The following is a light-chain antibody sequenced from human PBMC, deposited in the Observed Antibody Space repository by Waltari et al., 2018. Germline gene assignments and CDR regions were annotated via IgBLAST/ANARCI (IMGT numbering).Light chain of an antibody. Sequence: DIQMTQSPSSLSASVGDRVTITCRASQGISNYLAWYQQKPGRVPKLLIYAASTFQSGVPSRFSGSGSGTEFTLTISSLQPEDVATYYCQKYNSASGYTFGQGTKLEIK. V-gene: IGKV1-27*01. CDR1: QGISNY. J-gene: IGKJ2*01. CDR2: AAS. CDR3: QKYNSASGYT.